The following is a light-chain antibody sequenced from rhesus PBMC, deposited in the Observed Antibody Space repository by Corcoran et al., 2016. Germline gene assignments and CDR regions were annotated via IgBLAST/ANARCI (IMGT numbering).Light chain of an antibody. J-gene: IGKJ1*01. CDR3: QHYYSTPRT. CDR2: EAS. Sequence: DIQMTQSPSSLSASVGDRVTNTCRASQGTTNDSAWYQQKPGETPKLLIYEASSLQSGIPSRFSGSGSGTVFTLTISSLQPEDFATYYCQHYYSTPRTFGQGTKVEIK. CDR1: QGTTND. V-gene: IGKV1-25*01.